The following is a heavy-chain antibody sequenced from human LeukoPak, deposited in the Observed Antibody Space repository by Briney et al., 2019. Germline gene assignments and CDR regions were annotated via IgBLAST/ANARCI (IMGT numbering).Heavy chain of an antibody. V-gene: IGHV1-69*01. Sequence: ASVKVSCKASGGTFSSYAISWVRQAPGQGLEWMGGIIPIFGTANYVQKFQGRVTITADESTSTAYMELSSLRSEDTAVYYCARDLDDSSGYLVSQDWGQGTMVTVSS. CDR3: ARDLDDSSGYLVSQD. CDR2: IIPIFGTA. CDR1: GGTFSSYA. J-gene: IGHJ3*01. D-gene: IGHD3-22*01.